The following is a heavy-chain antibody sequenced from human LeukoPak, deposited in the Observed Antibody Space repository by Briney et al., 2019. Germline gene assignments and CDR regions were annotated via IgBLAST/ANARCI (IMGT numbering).Heavy chain of an antibody. CDR1: GYTFTCYY. Sequence: ASVKVSCKASGYTFTCYYMHWVRQAPGQGLEWMGRINPNSGGTNYAQKFQGRVTMTRDTSISTAYMELSRLRSDDTAVYYCARDPGQPKSYYYYGMDVWGQGTTVTVSS. CDR2: INPNSGGT. D-gene: IGHD2-2*01. V-gene: IGHV1-2*06. CDR3: ARDPGQPKSYYYYGMDV. J-gene: IGHJ6*02.